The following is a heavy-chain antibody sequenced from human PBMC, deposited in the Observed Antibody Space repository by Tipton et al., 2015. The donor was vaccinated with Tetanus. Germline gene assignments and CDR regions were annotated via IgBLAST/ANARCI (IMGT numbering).Heavy chain of an antibody. CDR3: ARGVTDGYNRRFDY. V-gene: IGHV4-39*07. J-gene: IGHJ4*02. CDR1: GSSITSTTHY. CDR2: ITYSRTT. Sequence: TLSLTCTVSGSSITSTTHYWGWIRQAPGKGLEWIGKITYSRTTNYNSSLKSRVTLSVDTSTNQFSMKLRSVTAADTAVYYCARGVTDGYNRRFDYWGQGTLVAVSP. D-gene: IGHD5-24*01.